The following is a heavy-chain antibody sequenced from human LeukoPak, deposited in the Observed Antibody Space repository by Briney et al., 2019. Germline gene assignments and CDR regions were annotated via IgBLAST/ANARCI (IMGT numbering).Heavy chain of an antibody. D-gene: IGHD6-6*01. Sequence: SETLSLTCTVSGGSISSGGYFWNWIRQPPGKGLEWIGEVNQSGFTKYNPSLKSRVAISVDTSKNHFSLKLSSVTAADTAVYYRATQSSSDFFYYTDVWGEGTTVTVSS. J-gene: IGHJ6*03. V-gene: IGHV4-61*03. CDR3: ATQSSSDFFYYTDV. CDR1: GGSISSGGYF. CDR2: VNQSGFT.